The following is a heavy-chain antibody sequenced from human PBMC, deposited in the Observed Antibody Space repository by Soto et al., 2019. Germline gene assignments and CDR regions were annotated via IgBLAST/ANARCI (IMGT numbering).Heavy chain of an antibody. CDR2: INAGNGNT. CDR1: GYTFTSYA. Sequence: ASVKVSCKASGYTFTSYAMHWVRQAPGQRLEWMGWINAGNGNTKYSQKFQGRVTITRDTSASTAYMELSSLRSEDTAVYYCARVSTSRLRIVVVTALGDYWGQGTLVTVSS. V-gene: IGHV1-3*01. D-gene: IGHD2-21*02. CDR3: ARVSTSRLRIVVVTALGDY. J-gene: IGHJ4*02.